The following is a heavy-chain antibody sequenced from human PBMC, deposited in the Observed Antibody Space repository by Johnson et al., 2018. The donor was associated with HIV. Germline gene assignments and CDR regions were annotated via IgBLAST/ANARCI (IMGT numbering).Heavy chain of an antibody. V-gene: IGHV3-20*04. D-gene: IGHD3-22*01. J-gene: IGHJ3*02. Sequence: VQLVESGGGVVQPGGSLRLSCAASGFTFDDYGMSWVRQAPGKGLQWVSGINWNGGSTGYADSVKGRFTLSRDNAKNTLYLQMNSLRAEDTAVYYCARDWGYDSSGYYYGAFDIWGQGTMVTVSS. CDR2: INWNGGST. CDR1: GFTFDDYG. CDR3: ARDWGYDSSGYYYGAFDI.